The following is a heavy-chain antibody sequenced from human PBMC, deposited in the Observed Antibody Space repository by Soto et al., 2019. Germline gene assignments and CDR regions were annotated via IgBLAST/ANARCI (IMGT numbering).Heavy chain of an antibody. CDR1: GYTLTELS. J-gene: IGHJ3*02. Sequence: ASVKVSCKVSGYTLTELSMHWVRQAPGKGLEWMGGFDPEDGETIYAQKFQGRVTMTKDTSTDTAYMELSSLRSEDTAVYYCATNLAYDSSGYLDAFDIWGQGTMVTVSS. V-gene: IGHV1-24*01. CDR2: FDPEDGET. D-gene: IGHD3-22*01. CDR3: ATNLAYDSSGYLDAFDI.